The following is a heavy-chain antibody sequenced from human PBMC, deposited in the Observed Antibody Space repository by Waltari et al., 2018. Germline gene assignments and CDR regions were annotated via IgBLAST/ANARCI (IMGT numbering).Heavy chain of an antibody. CDR3: ARDRGRGLYLDS. D-gene: IGHD2-15*01. J-gene: IGHJ4*02. Sequence: QMQLQEPGPGLVKPSGTLSLTCVFSGDSMSTNNWWSWVRQSPEKGLEWIGQVHRSGRTNYNPSFASRVDMSLEMSINQFSLKVVSATAADTAVYYCARDRGRGLYLDSWGQGTLVTVSP. V-gene: IGHV4-4*02. CDR1: GDSMSTNNW. CDR2: VHRSGRT.